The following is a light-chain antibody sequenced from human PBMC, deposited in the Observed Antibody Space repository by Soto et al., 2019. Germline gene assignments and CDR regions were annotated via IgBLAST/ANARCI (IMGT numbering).Light chain of an antibody. CDR3: QTWGTGTRGV. V-gene: IGLV4-69*01. CDR1: SGHSXYA. J-gene: IGLJ3*02. CDR2: LNSDGSH. Sequence: QPVLTQSPSASASLGASVKLXCTLSSGHSXYAIAWHQQQPEKGPRYLMKLNSDGSHSKGDGIPDRFSGSSSGAERYLTISSLQSEDEADYYCQTWGTGTRGVFGGGTKVTVL.